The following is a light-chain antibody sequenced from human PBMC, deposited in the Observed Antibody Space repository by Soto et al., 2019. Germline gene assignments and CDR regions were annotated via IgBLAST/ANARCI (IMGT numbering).Light chain of an antibody. J-gene: IGLJ2*01. CDR1: SSNIGAGYD. V-gene: IGLV1-40*01. Sequence: QSVLTQPPSVSGAPGQRITISCTGSSSNIGAGYDVHWYQQLPGTAPELLIYNNNIRPSGVPDRFSGSKSGTSASLAITGLQAEDEADYHCQSYDSSLSASVFGGGTKLTVL. CDR3: QSYDSSLSASV. CDR2: NNN.